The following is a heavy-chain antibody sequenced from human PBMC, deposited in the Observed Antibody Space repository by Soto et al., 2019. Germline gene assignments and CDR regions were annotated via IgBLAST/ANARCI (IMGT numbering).Heavy chain of an antibody. Sequence: SVKVSCKASGGTFSSYAISWVRQAPGQGLEWMGGIIPIFGTANYAQKFQGRVTITADESTSAAYMELSSLRSEDTAVYYCAWSIAARADWFDPWGQGTLVTVSS. D-gene: IGHD6-6*01. CDR3: AWSIAARADWFDP. V-gene: IGHV1-69*13. CDR2: IIPIFGTA. J-gene: IGHJ5*02. CDR1: GGTFSSYA.